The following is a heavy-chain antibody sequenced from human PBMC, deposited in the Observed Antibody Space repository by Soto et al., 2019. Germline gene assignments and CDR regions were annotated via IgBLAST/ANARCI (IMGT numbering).Heavy chain of an antibody. CDR1: GFTFSSYA. D-gene: IGHD5-18*01. V-gene: IGHV3-23*01. CDR3: AKDVGWWIQLNDY. Sequence: PGGSLRLSCAASGFTFSSYAMSWVRQSPGKGLEWVSVISGSGGSTYYADSVKGRFTISRDNSKNTLYLQMNSLRAEDTAVYYCAKDVGWWIQLNDYWGQGTLVTVSS. CDR2: ISGSGGST. J-gene: IGHJ4*02.